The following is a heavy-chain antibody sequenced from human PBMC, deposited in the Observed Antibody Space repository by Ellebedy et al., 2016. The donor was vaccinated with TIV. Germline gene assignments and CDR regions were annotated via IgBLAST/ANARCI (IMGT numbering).Heavy chain of an antibody. V-gene: IGHV3-11*01. CDR2: ISSSGSTI. CDR3: ARDLYYDILTGYYQLFDY. D-gene: IGHD3-9*01. J-gene: IGHJ4*02. Sequence: GGSLRLXCAASGFTFSDYYMSWIRQAPGKGLEWVSYISSSGSTIYYADSVKGRFTISRDNAKNSLYLQMNSLRAEDTAVYYCARDLYYDILTGYYQLFDYWGQGTLVTVSS. CDR1: GFTFSDYY.